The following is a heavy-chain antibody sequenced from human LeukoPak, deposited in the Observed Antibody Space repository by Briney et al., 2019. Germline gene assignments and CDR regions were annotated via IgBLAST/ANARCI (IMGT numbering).Heavy chain of an antibody. J-gene: IGHJ4*02. Sequence: GASVKVSCMASGYTFTSYGISWVRQAPGRGLEWMGWISAYNGNTNYAQKLQGRVTMTTDTSTSTAYMELRSLRSDDTAVYYCARDGALRASSSLDYWGQGTLVTVSS. CDR3: ARDGALRASSSLDY. CDR2: ISAYNGNT. V-gene: IGHV1-18*01. D-gene: IGHD6-6*01. CDR1: GYTFTSYG.